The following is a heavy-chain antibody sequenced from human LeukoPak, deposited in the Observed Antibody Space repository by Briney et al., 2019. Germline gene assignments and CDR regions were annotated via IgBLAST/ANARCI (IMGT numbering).Heavy chain of an antibody. CDR1: GFTFDDYA. CDR2: ISWNSANI. J-gene: IGHJ4*02. CDR3: TKDTGFYGSRRHSYYFDY. V-gene: IGHV3-9*01. Sequence: GGSLRLSCAASGFTFDDYAMYWVRQTPGKGPEWVASISWNSANIGYADSVKGRFTISRDNAKNSLYLQMNSLRVEDTALYYCTKDTGFYGSRRHSYYFDYWGQGALVTVSS. D-gene: IGHD3-10*01.